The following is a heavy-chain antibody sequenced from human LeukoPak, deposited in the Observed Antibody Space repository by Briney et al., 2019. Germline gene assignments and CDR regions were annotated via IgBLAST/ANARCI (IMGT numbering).Heavy chain of an antibody. Sequence: PGGSLRLSCAASGFTFSSYAMSWVRQAPGKGLEWVSAISGSGGSTYYADSVKGRFTVSRDNAKNSLYLQMNSLRAEDTAVYYCARGIPVGWFGVPFDPWGQGTLVTVSS. CDR2: ISGSGGST. J-gene: IGHJ5*02. D-gene: IGHD3-10*01. CDR3: ARGIPVGWFGVPFDP. V-gene: IGHV3-23*01. CDR1: GFTFSSYA.